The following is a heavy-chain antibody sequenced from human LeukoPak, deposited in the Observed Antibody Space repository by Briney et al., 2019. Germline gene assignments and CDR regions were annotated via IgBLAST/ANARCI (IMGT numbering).Heavy chain of an antibody. CDR1: GGTFSSYA. D-gene: IGHD3-22*01. CDR3: ARDYGMIVNYYGMDV. V-gene: IGHV1-69*13. J-gene: IGHJ6*02. Sequence: GASVKVSCKASGGTFSSYAISWVRQAPGQGLEWMGGIIPIFGTANYAQKFQGRVTITADESTSTAYMELSSLRSEDTAVYYCARDYGMIVNYYGMDVWGQGTTVTVSS. CDR2: IIPIFGTA.